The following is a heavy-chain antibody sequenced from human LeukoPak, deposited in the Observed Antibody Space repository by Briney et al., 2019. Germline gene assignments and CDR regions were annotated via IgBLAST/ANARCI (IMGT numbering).Heavy chain of an antibody. D-gene: IGHD3-3*01. CDR1: GFTVSSSY. CDR2: IDSGGTT. CDR3: ASQYDFWSGYSPDY. Sequence: PGGSLRLSCAVSGFTVSSSYMTWVRQAPGKGLEWVSIIDSGGTTYHADSVKGRFTISRDNSENTVYLQMNYLRAEDTAVYYCASQYDFWSGYSPDYWGQGTLVTVSS. J-gene: IGHJ4*02. V-gene: IGHV3-53*01.